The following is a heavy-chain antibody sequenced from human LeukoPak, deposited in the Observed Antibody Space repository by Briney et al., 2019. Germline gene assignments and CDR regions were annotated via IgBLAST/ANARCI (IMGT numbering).Heavy chain of an antibody. Sequence: GGSLRLSCAASGFTFSSYAMSWVRQAPGKGLEWVSDINGSGGSTYYADSVKGRFTISRDNAKNSLYLQMNSLRAEDTALYYCAKGVRITMVRGAFDIWGQGTMVTVSS. CDR2: INGSGGST. J-gene: IGHJ3*02. CDR1: GFTFSSYA. CDR3: AKGVRITMVRGAFDI. V-gene: IGHV3-23*01. D-gene: IGHD3-10*01.